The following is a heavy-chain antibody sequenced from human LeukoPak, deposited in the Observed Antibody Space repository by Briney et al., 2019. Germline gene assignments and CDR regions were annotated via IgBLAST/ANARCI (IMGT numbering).Heavy chain of an antibody. CDR2: MNPNSGNT. D-gene: IGHD2-15*01. CDR3: ARALGYCSGGSCYHFDY. Sequence: ASVKVSCKASGYTFTTYDINWVRQATGQGLEWMGWMNPNSGNTGYAQKFQGRVTITRNTSISTAYMELSSLRSEDTAVYYCARALGYCSGGSCYHFDYRGQGTLVTVSS. V-gene: IGHV1-8*03. J-gene: IGHJ4*02. CDR1: GYTFTTYD.